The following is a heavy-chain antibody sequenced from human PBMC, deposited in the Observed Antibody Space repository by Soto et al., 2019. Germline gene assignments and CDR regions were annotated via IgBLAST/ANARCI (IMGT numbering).Heavy chain of an antibody. CDR1: GFTFTSSA. V-gene: IGHV1-58*02. D-gene: IGHD3-10*01. Sequence: GASVKVSCKASGFTFTSSAMQWVRQARGQRLEWIGWIVVGSGNTNYAQKFQERVTITRDMSTSTAYMELSSLRSEDTAVYYCAADSGEYGSYAFDIWGQGTMVTVSS. CDR2: IVVGSGNT. CDR3: AADSGEYGSYAFDI. J-gene: IGHJ3*02.